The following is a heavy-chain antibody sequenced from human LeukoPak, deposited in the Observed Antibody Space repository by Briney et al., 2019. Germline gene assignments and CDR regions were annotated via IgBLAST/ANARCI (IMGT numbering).Heavy chain of an antibody. Sequence: SETLSLTCAVYGGSFSGYYWSWIRQPPGKGLVWNGEINHSGSTTYNPSLKTRDTISVDTSKNQFSLKVASVTAADTAVYYCARGDYCSGGSCYLNYWGQGTLVTVSS. V-gene: IGHV4-34*01. CDR1: GGSFSGYY. D-gene: IGHD2-15*01. CDR3: ARGDYCSGGSCYLNY. J-gene: IGHJ4*02. CDR2: INHSGST.